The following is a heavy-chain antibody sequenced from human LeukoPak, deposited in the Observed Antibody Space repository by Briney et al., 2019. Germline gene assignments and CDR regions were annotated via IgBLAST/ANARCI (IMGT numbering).Heavy chain of an antibody. CDR3: ASFVGMGAFDI. J-gene: IGHJ3*02. CDR1: GGTFTSYT. CDR2: IIPILGIA. Sequence: ASVKVSCKASGGTFTSYTISWVRQAPGQGLEWMGRIIPILGIANYAQKFQGRVTITADKSTSTAYMELSSLRSEDTAVYYCASFVGMGAFDIWGQGTMVTVSS. D-gene: IGHD5-24*01. V-gene: IGHV1-69*02.